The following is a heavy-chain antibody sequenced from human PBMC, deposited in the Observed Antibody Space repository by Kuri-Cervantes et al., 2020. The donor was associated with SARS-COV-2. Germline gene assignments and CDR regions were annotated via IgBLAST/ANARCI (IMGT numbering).Heavy chain of an antibody. D-gene: IGHD2-21*01. J-gene: IGHJ4*02. CDR1: GFNFSRTD. CDR3: AKDRVGVQDF. V-gene: IGHV3-30*18. CDR2: ISHDGKNK. Sequence: GESLKISCAASGFNFSRTDMHWVRQAPGKGLEWVAVISHDGKNKKCIASGKGRFTISGGNSQNTLYLHMKSLRSEDTAMYYCAKDRVGVQDFWGQGTLVTVSS.